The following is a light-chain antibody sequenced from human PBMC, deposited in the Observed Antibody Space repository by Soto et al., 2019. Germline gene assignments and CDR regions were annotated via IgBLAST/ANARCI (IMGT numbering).Light chain of an antibody. CDR1: QSGSGK. CDR3: QQYNNWPPWT. J-gene: IGKJ1*01. V-gene: IGKV3-15*01. CDR2: DAS. Sequence: ELVMTQSPDTLSLSPGERATLSCRASQSGSGKLAWYQHRPCQAPRLLIYDASIRATGIPARFSGSASGTVFTLNISSLQSEDFARYYCQQYNNWPPWTFGQGTKVE.